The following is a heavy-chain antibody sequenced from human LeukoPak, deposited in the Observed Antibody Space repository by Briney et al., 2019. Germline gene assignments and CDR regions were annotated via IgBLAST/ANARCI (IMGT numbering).Heavy chain of an antibody. J-gene: IGHJ4*02. V-gene: IGHV5-51*01. D-gene: IGHD6-13*01. CDR2: VYPGDFDT. Sequence: GESLKISCKASGYSFTNYWIGWVRQMPGTGLEWMAIVYPGDFDTRYSPSFRGQVTISADKSISTAYLQWNSLKASDTAMYYCARHLSSNWYNEKAFDYWGQGTLDTVS. CDR1: GYSFTNYW. CDR3: ARHLSSNWYNEKAFDY.